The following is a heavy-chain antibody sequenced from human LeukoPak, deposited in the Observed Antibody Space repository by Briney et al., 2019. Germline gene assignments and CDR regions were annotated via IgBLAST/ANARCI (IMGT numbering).Heavy chain of an antibody. V-gene: IGHV3-30*02. CDR3: AKDEYRQASY. Sequence: GGSLRLSCAASGFTFSSYGMHWVRQAPGKGLEWVAFIRYDGSNKYYADSVKGRFTISRDNSKNTLYLQMNSLRPEDTAVYYLAKDEYRQASYWGQGTLVTVSS. J-gene: IGHJ4*02. CDR2: IRYDGSNK. CDR1: GFTFSSYG. D-gene: IGHD2-2*02.